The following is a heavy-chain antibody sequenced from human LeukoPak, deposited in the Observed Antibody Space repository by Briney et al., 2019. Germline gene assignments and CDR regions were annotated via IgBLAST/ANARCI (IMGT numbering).Heavy chain of an antibody. CDR1: GGSISSGGYY. V-gene: IGHV4-30-2*01. D-gene: IGHD3-3*01. CDR2: IYHSGST. Sequence: PSETLSLTCTVSGGSISSGGYYWSWIRQPPGKGLEWIGYIYHSGSTYYNPPLKSRVTISVDRSKNQFSLKLSSVTAADTAVYYCARAGIPSAEWLSIDYWGQGTLVTVSS. J-gene: IGHJ4*02. CDR3: ARAGIPSAEWLSIDY.